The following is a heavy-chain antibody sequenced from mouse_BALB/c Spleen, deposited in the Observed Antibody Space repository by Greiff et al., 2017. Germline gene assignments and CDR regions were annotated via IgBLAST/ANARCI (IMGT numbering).Heavy chain of an antibody. CDR2: INPSNGGT. Sequence: QVQLKQSGAELARPGASVKLSCKASGYTFTSYWMHWVKLRPGQGFEWIGEINPSNGGTNYNEKFKRKATLTVDKSSSTAYMQLSSLTSEDSAVYYCTIGKIGTYYFDYWGQGTTLTVSS. D-gene: IGHD4-1*01. CDR3: TIGKIGTYYFDY. CDR1: GYTFTSYW. V-gene: IGHV1S16*01. J-gene: IGHJ2*01.